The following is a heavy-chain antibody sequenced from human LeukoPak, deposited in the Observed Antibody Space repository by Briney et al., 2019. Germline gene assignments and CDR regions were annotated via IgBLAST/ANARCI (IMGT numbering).Heavy chain of an antibody. J-gene: IGHJ3*01. V-gene: IGHV3-21*04. Sequence: GGSLRLSCVASAFAFNTYTMEWVRLAPGKGLEWVSSINPDSKYIYYADSVKGRFTISRDSSQKILNLQMNNLRVEDTAIYYCARGSTYDFWSGDALDVWGQGTMVTVAS. CDR1: AFAFNTYT. CDR3: ARGSTYDFWSGDALDV. CDR2: INPDSKYI. D-gene: IGHD3-3*01.